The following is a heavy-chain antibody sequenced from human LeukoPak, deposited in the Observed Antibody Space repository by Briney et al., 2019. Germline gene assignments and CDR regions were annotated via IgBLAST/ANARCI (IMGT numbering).Heavy chain of an antibody. CDR3: AKGQWELEYYFDY. CDR1: GFTFSSYA. CDR2: ISGSGGST. V-gene: IGHV3-23*01. Sequence: GSLRLSCAASGFTFSSYAMRWVRQAPGKGLEWVSAISGSGGSTYYADSVKGRFTISRDNSKNTLYLQMNSLRAEDTAVYYCAKGQWELEYYFDYWGQGTLVTVSS. J-gene: IGHJ4*02. D-gene: IGHD1-26*01.